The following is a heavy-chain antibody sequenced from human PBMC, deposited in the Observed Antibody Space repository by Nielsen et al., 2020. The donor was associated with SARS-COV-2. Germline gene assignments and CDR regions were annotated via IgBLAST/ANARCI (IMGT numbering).Heavy chain of an antibody. CDR2: INAYNGDT. Sequence: ASVKVSCKASGYTFTRYGISWVRQAPGQGLEWMGWINAYNGDTNYAQNVQGRVAMTTDTLTSTAYMELRSLRSDDTAVYYCARILRTEFLTHLDYWGQGTLVTVSS. CDR1: GYTFTRYG. V-gene: IGHV1-18*01. CDR3: ARILRTEFLTHLDY. J-gene: IGHJ4*02. D-gene: IGHD3-10*01.